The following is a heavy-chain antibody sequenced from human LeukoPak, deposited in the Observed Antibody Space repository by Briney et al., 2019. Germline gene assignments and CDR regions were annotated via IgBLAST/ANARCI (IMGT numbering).Heavy chain of an antibody. CDR1: GFTFSSYA. CDR2: ISSSGGST. CDR3: TRVIGGNYGGDA. Sequence: GGSLRLSCAASGFTFSSYAMRWVRQAPGKGLEWVSPISSSGGSTNYADSVKGRFTISRDKSKNTLYLQMNSLRAEDTAVYYCTRVIGGNYGGDAWGQGTLVTVSS. D-gene: IGHD4-23*01. J-gene: IGHJ5*02. V-gene: IGHV3-23*01.